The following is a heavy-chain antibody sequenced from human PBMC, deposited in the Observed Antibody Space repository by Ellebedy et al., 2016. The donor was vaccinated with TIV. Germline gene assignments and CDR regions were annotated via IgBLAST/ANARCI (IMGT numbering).Heavy chain of an antibody. CDR3: AKSHDTSGYHYIGAFDV. CDR1: GFTFSNAW. D-gene: IGHD3-22*01. Sequence: GESLKISCAASGFTFSNAWMNWVRQAPGKGLEWVGRIKSKTDGGAADYAAPVKGRFTISRDNSKNTLNLQMNTLRAEDTALYYCAKSHDTSGYHYIGAFDVWGQGTTVTVSS. CDR2: IKSKTDGGAA. V-gene: IGHV3-15*01. J-gene: IGHJ3*01.